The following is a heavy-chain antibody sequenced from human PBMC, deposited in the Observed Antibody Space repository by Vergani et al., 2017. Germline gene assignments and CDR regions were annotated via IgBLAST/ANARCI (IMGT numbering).Heavy chain of an antibody. CDR1: GGSFSGYY. CDR3: AKDSYVAVAGTFDY. CDR2: INHSGST. V-gene: IGHV4-34*01. D-gene: IGHD6-19*01. J-gene: IGHJ4*02. Sequence: QVQLQQWGAGLLKPSETLSLTCAVYGGSFSGYYWSWIRQPPGKGLEWIGEINHSGSTYYNPSLKSRVTISVDTSKNQFSLKLSSVTAADTAVYYCAKDSYVAVAGTFDYWGQGTLVTVSS.